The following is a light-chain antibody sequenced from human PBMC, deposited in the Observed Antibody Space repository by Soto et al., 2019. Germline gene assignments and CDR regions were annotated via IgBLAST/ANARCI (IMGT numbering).Light chain of an antibody. V-gene: IGLV2-23*02. Sequence: QSVLTQPASVSGSPGQSITISCTGTSSDVGSYNLVSWYQQHPGKAPKLMIYEDTKRPSGVSNRFSGSKSGNTASLTISGLQADDEADYYCCSYAGSSTFVVFGGGTKLNVL. CDR3: CSYAGSSTFVV. J-gene: IGLJ2*01. CDR1: SSDVGSYNL. CDR2: EDT.